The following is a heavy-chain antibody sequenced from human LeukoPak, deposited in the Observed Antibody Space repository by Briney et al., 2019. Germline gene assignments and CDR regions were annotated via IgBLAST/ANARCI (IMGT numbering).Heavy chain of an antibody. Sequence: ASVKVSCKASGYTFTGYYMHWVRQAPGQGLEWMGWINPNSGGTNYAQKFQGRVTMTRDTSISTAYMELSRLRSDDTAVYYCARGSYGSGGNWFDPWGQGTLVTVSS. CDR2: INPNSGGT. J-gene: IGHJ5*02. CDR1: GYTFTGYY. CDR3: ARGSYGSGGNWFDP. D-gene: IGHD3-10*01. V-gene: IGHV1-2*02.